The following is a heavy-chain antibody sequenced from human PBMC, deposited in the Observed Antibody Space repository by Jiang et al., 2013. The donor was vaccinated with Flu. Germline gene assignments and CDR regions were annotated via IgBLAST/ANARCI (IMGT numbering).Heavy chain of an antibody. D-gene: IGHD2-15*01. CDR3: ARLPLSGGYDI. CDR2: INHSGTT. J-gene: IGHJ3*02. Sequence: LLKPSETLSLTCAVQGGSFSGYYWSWIRQPPGKGLEWIGEINHSGTTDYNPSLKSRINMSVDTSKNQFSLNLTSVTAADTAVYYCARLPLSGGYDIWGQGTMVTVSS. V-gene: IGHV4-34*01. CDR1: GGSFSGYY.